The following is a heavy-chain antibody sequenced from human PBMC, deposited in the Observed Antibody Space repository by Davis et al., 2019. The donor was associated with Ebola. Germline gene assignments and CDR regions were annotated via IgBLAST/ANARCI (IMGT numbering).Heavy chain of an antibody. Sequence: PGGSLRLSCAASRFTFSSYSMNWVRQAPGKGLEWVSSISSSSSYIYYADSVKGRFTISRDNAKNSLYLQMNTLRAEDTAVYYCASSPGVQGVIRFDPWGQGTLVTVSS. CDR1: RFTFSSYS. CDR2: ISSSSSYI. J-gene: IGHJ5*02. D-gene: IGHD3-10*01. CDR3: ASSPGVQGVIRFDP. V-gene: IGHV3-21*01.